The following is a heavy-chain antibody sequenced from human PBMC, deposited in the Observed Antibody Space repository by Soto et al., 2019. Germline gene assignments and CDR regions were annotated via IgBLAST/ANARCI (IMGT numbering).Heavy chain of an antibody. V-gene: IGHV1-46*01. D-gene: IGHD2-2*01. J-gene: IGHJ5*02. CDR1: GYTFTSYY. Sequence: QVQLVQSGAEVKKPGASVKVSCKASGYTFTSYYMHWVRQAPGQGLEWMGIINPSGGSTSYAQKFQVRVTMTRDTSTSTVYMELSSLRSEDTAVYYCARSGFVLVPAAQNWFDPWGQGTLVTVSS. CDR2: INPSGGST. CDR3: ARSGFVLVPAAQNWFDP.